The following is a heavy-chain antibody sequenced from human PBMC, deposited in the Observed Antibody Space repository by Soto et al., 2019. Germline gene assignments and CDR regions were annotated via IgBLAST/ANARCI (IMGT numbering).Heavy chain of an antibody. CDR2: IKPDESEK. V-gene: IGHV3-7*01. J-gene: IGHJ5*02. CDR3: VRGGSNYAS. D-gene: IGHD4-4*01. Sequence: EVQLVESGGGLVQPGGSLRLSCAASGFTFSSYWMGWVRQAPGKGLEWVARIKPDESEKKYADSVKGRFSISRDNAKNSMYLQMDSLRGEDTAVYYCVRGGSNYASWGQGTLVTVSS. CDR1: GFTFSSYW.